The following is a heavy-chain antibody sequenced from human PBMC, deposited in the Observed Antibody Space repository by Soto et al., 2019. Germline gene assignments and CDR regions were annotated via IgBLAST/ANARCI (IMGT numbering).Heavy chain of an antibody. CDR3: ARSSQRVVVPAAIPY. CDR2: INAGNGNT. CDR1: GYTFTSYA. J-gene: IGHJ1*01. V-gene: IGHV1-3*01. D-gene: IGHD2-2*01. Sequence: ASVKVSCKASGYTFTSYAMHWVRQAPGQRLEWMGWINAGNGNTKYSQKFQGRVTITRDTSASTAYMELSSLRSEDTAVYYCARSSQRVVVPAAIPYWGQGSLVTVSS.